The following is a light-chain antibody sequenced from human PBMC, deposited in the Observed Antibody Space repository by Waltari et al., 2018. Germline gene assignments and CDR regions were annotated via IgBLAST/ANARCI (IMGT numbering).Light chain of an antibody. CDR1: QPVSRTF. V-gene: IGKV3-20*01. CDR2: GAS. J-gene: IGKJ2*01. CDR3: QEHGHPPYT. Sequence: EIALRQSPDTLSLSPGQRATLSCRASQPVSRTFLVWYQLKPGQAPRLLIYGASTMATGIPDRFSGSGSGTDFTLTINRLEPEDSALYYCQEHGHPPYTFGQGTKLEIK.